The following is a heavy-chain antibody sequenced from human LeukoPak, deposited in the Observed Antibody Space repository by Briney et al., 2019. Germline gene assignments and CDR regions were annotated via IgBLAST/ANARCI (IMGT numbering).Heavy chain of an antibody. D-gene: IGHD2-2*01. V-gene: IGHV3-11*01. Sequence: GGSLRLSCAASGFTFSDYYMSWIRQAPGKGLEWVSYISSSGSTIYYADSVKGRFTISRDNAKNSLYLQMDSLRAEDTAVYYCAREVVPAAKGVGFDPWGQGTLVTVSS. CDR2: ISSSGSTI. CDR3: AREVVPAAKGVGFDP. J-gene: IGHJ5*02. CDR1: GFTFSDYY.